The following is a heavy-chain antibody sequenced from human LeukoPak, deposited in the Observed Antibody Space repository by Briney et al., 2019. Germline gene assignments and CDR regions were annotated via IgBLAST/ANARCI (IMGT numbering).Heavy chain of an antibody. CDR1: GYTFTGYY. CDR2: INPNSGGT. J-gene: IGHJ6*02. V-gene: IGHV1-2*04. D-gene: IGHD3-10*01. Sequence: VASVKVSCKASGYTFTGYYMHWVRQAPGQGLEWMGWINPNSGGTNYAQKFQGWVTMTRDTSISTAYMELSRLRSDDTAVYYCARGSPYYYGSGAEYGMDVWGQGTTVTVSS. CDR3: ARGSPYYYGSGAEYGMDV.